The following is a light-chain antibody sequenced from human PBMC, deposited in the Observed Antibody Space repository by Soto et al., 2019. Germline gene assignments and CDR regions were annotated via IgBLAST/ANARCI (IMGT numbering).Light chain of an antibody. Sequence: EIVLTQSPATLSLSPGERATLSCRASQSVSRYLAWYQQKPGQAPRLLIYGASTRATGIPARFSGSGSGTEFTLTISSLQSEDFAVYYRQQYNNWPPITFGQGTRLEIK. V-gene: IGKV3-15*01. J-gene: IGKJ5*01. CDR1: QSVSRY. CDR3: QQYNNWPPIT. CDR2: GAS.